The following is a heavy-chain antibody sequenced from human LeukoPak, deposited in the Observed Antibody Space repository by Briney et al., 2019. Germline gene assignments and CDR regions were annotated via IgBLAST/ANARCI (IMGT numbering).Heavy chain of an antibody. D-gene: IGHD6-19*01. CDR1: GYSFTSYW. CDR3: ARLGGFYSSGRYEDY. J-gene: IGHJ4*02. CDR2: IYPGDSDT. V-gene: IGHV5-51*01. Sequence: GESLKISCKGSGYSFTSYWIGWVRQMPGKGLEWMGIIYPGDSDTRYSPSFQGQVTISADKSISTAYLQWSSLKASDTAMYYCARLGGFYSSGRYEDYWGQGTLVTVSS.